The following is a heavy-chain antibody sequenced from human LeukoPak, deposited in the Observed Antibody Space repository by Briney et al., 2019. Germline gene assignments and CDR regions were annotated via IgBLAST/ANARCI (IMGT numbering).Heavy chain of an antibody. CDR1: GYTFTTYG. Sequence: ASVKVSCKASGYTFTTYGFSWVRQAPGQGLEWMGWISSYNGGADCAQKLQGRVTMTTDTSTSTTYMELRSLRSDDTAVYYCARQKKQTTAIDYWGQGTLVTVSS. J-gene: IGHJ4*02. D-gene: IGHD4-17*01. V-gene: IGHV1-18*01. CDR2: ISSYNGGA. CDR3: ARQKKQTTAIDY.